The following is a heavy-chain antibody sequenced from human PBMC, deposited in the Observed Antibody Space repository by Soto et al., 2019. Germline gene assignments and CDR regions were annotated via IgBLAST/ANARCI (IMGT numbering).Heavy chain of an antibody. CDR3: ARDGERDTGLNFYYYLHGMDA. J-gene: IGHJ6*02. D-gene: IGHD1-1*01. CDR1: GYTFTTYG. CDR2: ISPYNGTT. V-gene: IGHV1-18*04. Sequence: QVQLVQSGGEVRKPGASVKVSCKASGYTFTTYGISWVRQAPGQGLEWMGWISPYNGTTKYAEKFQGEMNMTPEPAPSKAYIDLRSLRSDDTAVYYCARDGERDTGLNFYYYLHGMDAWGQGTRVTVSS.